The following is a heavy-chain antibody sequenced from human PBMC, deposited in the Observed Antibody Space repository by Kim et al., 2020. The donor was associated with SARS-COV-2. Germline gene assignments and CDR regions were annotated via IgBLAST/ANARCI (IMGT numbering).Heavy chain of an antibody. CDR2: IYYSGST. D-gene: IGHD3-3*01. V-gene: IGHV4-59*01. CDR1: GGSISSYY. J-gene: IGHJ6*02. Sequence: SETLSLTCTVSGGSISSYYWSWIRQPPGKGLEWIGYIYYSGSTNYNPSLKSRVTISVDTSKNQFSLKLSSVTAADTAVYYCARDAEGSGYYPGGGYYYYGMDVWGQGTTVTVSS. CDR3: ARDAEGSGYYPGGGYYYYGMDV.